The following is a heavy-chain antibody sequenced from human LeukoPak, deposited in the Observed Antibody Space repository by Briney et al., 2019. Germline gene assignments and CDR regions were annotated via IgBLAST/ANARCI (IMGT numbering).Heavy chain of an antibody. J-gene: IGHJ4*02. CDR1: GFTFSNYW. Sequence: GGSLRLSCAASGFTFSNYWMSWVRQAPGKGLEWVANIKHDGSEKNYVESVKGRFTISRDDAKNSLYLQMNSLRAEDTAVYYCARGSYYYDNSGYYSTSDFDYWGQGTLVTVSS. V-gene: IGHV3-7*01. CDR2: IKHDGSEK. CDR3: ARGSYYYDNSGYYSTSDFDY. D-gene: IGHD3-22*01.